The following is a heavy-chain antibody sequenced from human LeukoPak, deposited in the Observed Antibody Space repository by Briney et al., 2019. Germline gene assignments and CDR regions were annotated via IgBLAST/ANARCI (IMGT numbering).Heavy chain of an antibody. J-gene: IGHJ3*02. CDR1: GFTFSGYS. CDR3: ASDVLLWFGEPYRHDAFDI. CDR2: ISSSSSTI. D-gene: IGHD3-10*01. V-gene: IGHV3-48*01. Sequence: GGSLRLSCAASGFTFSGYSMNWVRQAPGKGLEWVSYISSSSSTIYYADSVKGRFTIPRDNAKNSLYLQMNSLRAEDTAVYYCASDVLLWFGEPYRHDAFDIWGQGTMVTVSS.